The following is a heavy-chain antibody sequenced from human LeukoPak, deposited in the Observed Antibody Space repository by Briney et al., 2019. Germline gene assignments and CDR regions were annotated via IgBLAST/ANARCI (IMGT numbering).Heavy chain of an antibody. D-gene: IGHD1-26*01. J-gene: IGHJ3*01. CDR3: ARPLTYSGNSYDAFDV. CDR2: IYQSGST. V-gene: IGHV4-4*02. Sequence: PSGTLSLTCAVSGGSLNDSNWWSWLRQPPGRGLEWIGEIYQSGSTNYNPSLKSRVAMSVDKSKNQFSLKLTSVTAADTAVYYCARPLTYSGNSYDAFDVWGQGTLVTVSS. CDR1: GGSLNDSNW.